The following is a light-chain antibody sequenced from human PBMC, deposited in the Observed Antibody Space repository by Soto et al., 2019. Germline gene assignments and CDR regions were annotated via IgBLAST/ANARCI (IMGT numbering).Light chain of an antibody. CDR1: QTVRNNY. V-gene: IGKV3-20*01. Sequence: EFLLTQSPGTLSLSPGERATLSCWASQTVRNNYLAWYQQKPCQAPRLLIYGASSRATGIPDRFSGSGSGTEFTLTISRMEPEDFAVYYCQQYGSSWTFGHGTKVDIK. J-gene: IGKJ1*01. CDR2: GAS. CDR3: QQYGSSWT.